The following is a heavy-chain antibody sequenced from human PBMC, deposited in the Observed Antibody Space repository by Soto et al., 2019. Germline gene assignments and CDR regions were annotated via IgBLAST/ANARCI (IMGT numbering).Heavy chain of an antibody. D-gene: IGHD3-3*02. CDR2: IYYSGYT. CDR1: GGSISSSSYY. J-gene: IGHJ4*02. V-gene: IGHV4-39*07. Sequence: SETLSLTCTVSGGSISSSSYYWGWIRQPPGKGLEWIGSIYYSGYTYYNPSLKSRVTISVDTSKNQFSLKLSSVTAADTAVYYCASHFWSGYYHFDYWGQGTLVTVSS. CDR3: ASHFWSGYYHFDY.